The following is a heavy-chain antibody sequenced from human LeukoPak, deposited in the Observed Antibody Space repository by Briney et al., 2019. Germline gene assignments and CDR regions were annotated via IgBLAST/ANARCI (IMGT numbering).Heavy chain of an antibody. Sequence: PGGSLRLSCVASGFTFSDYDMHWVRQATGKGLEWVSAIGTAGDTYYTGSVKGRFTISRENAENSLYLQMNSLRAGDTAVYYCVRVAKERVGGVYYFDYWGQGTPVTVSS. J-gene: IGHJ4*02. CDR3: VRVAKERVGGVYYFDY. D-gene: IGHD1-1*01. CDR1: GFTFSDYD. CDR2: IGTAGDT. V-gene: IGHV3-13*01.